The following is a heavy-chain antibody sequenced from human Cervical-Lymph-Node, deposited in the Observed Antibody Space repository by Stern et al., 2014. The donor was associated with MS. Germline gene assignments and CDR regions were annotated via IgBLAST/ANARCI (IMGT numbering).Heavy chain of an antibody. CDR3: ANSDAVTYGMDV. J-gene: IGHJ6*02. CDR2: IIPIFGTT. Sequence: QVQLGQSGAEVKKPGSSVKVSCKASGGTFSSYAINWVRQAPGQGLEWMGGIIPIFGTTNYAQKFQGRVTITADESTSTAYMELSSLRSEDTAVYYCANSDAVTYGMDVWGQGTTVTVSS. CDR1: GGTFSSYA. D-gene: IGHD1-26*01. V-gene: IGHV1-69*01.